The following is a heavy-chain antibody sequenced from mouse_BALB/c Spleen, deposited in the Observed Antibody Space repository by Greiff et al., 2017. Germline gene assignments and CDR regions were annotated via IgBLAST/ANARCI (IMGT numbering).Heavy chain of an antibody. CDR2: INPSTGYT. Sequence: QVQLKESGAELAKPGASVKMSCKASGYTFTSYWMHWVKQRPGQGLEWIGYINPSTGYTEYNQKFKDKATLTADKSSSTAYMQLSSLTSEDSAVYYCAREDAWFAYWGQGTLVTVSA. CDR1: GYTFTSYW. CDR3: AREDAWFAY. V-gene: IGHV1-7*01. J-gene: IGHJ3*01.